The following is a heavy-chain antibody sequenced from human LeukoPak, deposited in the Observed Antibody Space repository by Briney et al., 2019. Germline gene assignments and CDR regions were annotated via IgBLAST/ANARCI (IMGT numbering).Heavy chain of an antibody. CDR2: ISGSGSNT. Sequence: PGGSLRLSCVASGFTFSNNGMSWVRQAPGKGLEWVSGISGSGSNTYYADSAKGRFTISRDNSRNTLYLQMNSLGTEDTAIYYCVRHDWFDPWGQGTLVTVSS. CDR1: GFTFSNNG. V-gene: IGHV3-23*01. CDR3: VRHDWFDP. J-gene: IGHJ5*02.